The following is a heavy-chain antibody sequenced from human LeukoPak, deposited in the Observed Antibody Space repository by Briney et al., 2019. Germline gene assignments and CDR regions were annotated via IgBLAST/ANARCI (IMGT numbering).Heavy chain of an antibody. CDR1: GFTFSSFA. CDR3: AKESPDYGDPLDY. J-gene: IGHJ4*02. V-gene: IGHV3-23*01. D-gene: IGHD4-17*01. CDR2: VSSNGGRT. Sequence: PGGSLRLSCAASGFTFSSFAMAWVRQAPGKGLEWLSAVSSNGGRTYYADSVKGRFTVSGDNSKNTLFLEVNSLRAEDTAIYYCAKESPDYGDPLDYWGQGALVTVSS.